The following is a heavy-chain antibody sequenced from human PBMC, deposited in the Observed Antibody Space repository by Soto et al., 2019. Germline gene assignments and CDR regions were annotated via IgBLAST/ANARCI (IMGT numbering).Heavy chain of an antibody. J-gene: IGHJ4*02. CDR1: GFTVSSNY. Sequence: EVQLVESGGGLVQPGGSLRLSCAASGFTVSSNYMSWVRQAPGKGLEWVSVIYSGGSTYYADSVKGRFTISRDNSKNTLYLQMNSLRAEDTAVYYCARDHEYQLPGAYWGQGTLVTVSS. V-gene: IGHV3-66*01. CDR2: IYSGGST. D-gene: IGHD2-2*01. CDR3: ARDHEYQLPGAY.